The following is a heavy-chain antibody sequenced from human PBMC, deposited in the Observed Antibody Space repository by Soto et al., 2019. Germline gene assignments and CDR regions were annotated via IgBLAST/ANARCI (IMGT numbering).Heavy chain of an antibody. CDR1: GFTFSSYG. CDR3: AKGLFLEWLFPPDDGVDY. J-gene: IGHJ4*02. CDR2: ISYDGSNK. Sequence: GGSLRLSCAASGFTFSSYGMHWVRQAPGKGLEWVAVISYDGSNKYYADSVKGRFTISRDNSKNTLYLQMNSLRAEDTAVYYCAKGLFLEWLFPPDDGVDYWGQGTLVTVSS. D-gene: IGHD3-3*01. V-gene: IGHV3-30*18.